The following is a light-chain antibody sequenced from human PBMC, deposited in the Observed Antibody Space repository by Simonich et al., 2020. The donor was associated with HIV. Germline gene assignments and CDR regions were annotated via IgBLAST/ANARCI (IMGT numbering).Light chain of an antibody. Sequence: QLVLTQSPSASASLGASVKLTCTLSSGHSSYTLAWHQQQPEKGPRYLMKLNSDGSHSKGDGIPDRFSGSSSGAERYLTISSLQSEDEADYYCQTWGTGNVVFGGGTKVTVL. J-gene: IGLJ2*01. CDR2: LNSDGSH. V-gene: IGLV4-69*01. CDR1: SGHSSYT. CDR3: QTWGTGNVV.